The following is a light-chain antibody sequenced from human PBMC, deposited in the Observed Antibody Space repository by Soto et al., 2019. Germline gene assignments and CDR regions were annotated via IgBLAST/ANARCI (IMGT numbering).Light chain of an antibody. J-gene: IGKJ4*01. CDR1: QTLTSNY. CDR2: GAA. CDR3: HQYSDSVLT. V-gene: IGKV3-20*01. Sequence: EIVLTQSPATLSLSPGERATLSCRASQTLTSNYLAWYQQKPGQAPRLLIHGAASRATGIPDRFSGSGSGTDFTLTISRLEPEDFAVYYCHQYSDSVLTFGGVTKVEIK.